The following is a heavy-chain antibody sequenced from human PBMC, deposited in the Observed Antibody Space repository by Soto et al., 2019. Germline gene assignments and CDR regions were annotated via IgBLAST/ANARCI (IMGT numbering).Heavy chain of an antibody. CDR2: IYYSGST. CDR1: GGSISSSSYY. Sequence: SETLSLTCTVSGGSISSSSYYWGWIRQPPGKGLEWIGSIYYSGSTNYNPSLKSRVTISVDTSNNQLSLKLRSVTAADTAVYYCARHDGFSSGWIFDYWGHGTLVTVSS. J-gene: IGHJ4*01. CDR3: ARHDGFSSGWIFDY. D-gene: IGHD6-19*01. V-gene: IGHV4-39*01.